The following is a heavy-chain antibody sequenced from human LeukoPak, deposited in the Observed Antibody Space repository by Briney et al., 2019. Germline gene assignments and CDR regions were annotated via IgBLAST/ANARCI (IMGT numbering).Heavy chain of an antibody. Sequence: ETLSLTCTVSGGSISSSSYYWGWIRQPPGKGLEWVSYISSSSSTIYYADSVKGRFTISRDNAKNSLYLQMNSLRAEDTAVYYCARVGLYSSSSYYYYMDVWGKGTTVTVSS. CDR2: ISSSSSTI. D-gene: IGHD6-6*01. V-gene: IGHV3-48*01. J-gene: IGHJ6*03. CDR3: ARVGLYSSSSYYYYMDV. CDR1: GGSISSSS.